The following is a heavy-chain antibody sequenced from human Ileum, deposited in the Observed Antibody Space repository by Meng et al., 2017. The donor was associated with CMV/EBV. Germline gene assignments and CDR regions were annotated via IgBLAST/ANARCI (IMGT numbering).Heavy chain of an antibody. V-gene: IGHV7-4-1*02. D-gene: IGHD3-10*01. CDR1: GYTFTSYA. CDR3: ARVETNYGSGNYFGY. Sequence: ASGYTFTSYAINWVRQAPGQGPEWMGWISTYTGNPAYAQGFTGRFVFSLDTSVNTAYLQISSLKTEDTAVYYCARVETNYGSGNYFGYWGEGTLVTAPQ. J-gene: IGHJ4*02. CDR2: ISTYTGNP.